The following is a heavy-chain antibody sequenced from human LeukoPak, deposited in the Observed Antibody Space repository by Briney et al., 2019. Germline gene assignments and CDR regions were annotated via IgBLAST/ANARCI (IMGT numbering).Heavy chain of an antibody. Sequence: GGSLRLSCAASGFTFSKAWMSWVRQAPGKGLEWVANIKQDGSEKYYVDSVKGRFTISRDNAKNSLYLQMNSLRAEDTAVYYCARGSDKSIFGVVITYYFDYWGQGTLVTVSS. CDR1: GFTFSKAW. CDR2: IKQDGSEK. D-gene: IGHD3-3*01. V-gene: IGHV3-7*01. J-gene: IGHJ4*02. CDR3: ARGSDKSIFGVVITYYFDY.